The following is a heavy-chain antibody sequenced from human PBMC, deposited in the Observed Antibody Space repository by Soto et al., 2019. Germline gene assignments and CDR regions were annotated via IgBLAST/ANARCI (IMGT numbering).Heavy chain of an antibody. D-gene: IGHD3-22*01. J-gene: IGHJ6*02. CDR2: INHSGST. Sequence: ASETLSLTCAVYGGSFSGYYWSWIRQPPGKGLEWIGEINHSGSTNYNPSLKSRVTISVDTSKNQFSLKLRSVTAADTAVYYCARGPSTPDDSSGIYYYYYGMDVWGQGTTVTVSS. CDR3: ARGPSTPDDSSGIYYYYYGMDV. CDR1: GGSFSGYY. V-gene: IGHV4-34*01.